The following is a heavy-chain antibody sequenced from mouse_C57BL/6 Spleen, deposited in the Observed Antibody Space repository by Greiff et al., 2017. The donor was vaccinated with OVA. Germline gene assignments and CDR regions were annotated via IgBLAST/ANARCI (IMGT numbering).Heavy chain of an antibody. D-gene: IGHD2-1*01. CDR2: INPYNGGT. V-gene: IGHV1-19*01. CDR3: AGGNPGFAY. Sequence: VQLKQSGPVLVKPGASVKMSCKASGYTFTDYYMNWVKQSHGKSLEWIGVINPYNGGTSYNQKFKGKATLTVDKSSSTAYMELNSLTSEDSAVYYCAGGNPGFAYWGQGTLVTVSA. CDR1: GYTFTDYY. J-gene: IGHJ3*01.